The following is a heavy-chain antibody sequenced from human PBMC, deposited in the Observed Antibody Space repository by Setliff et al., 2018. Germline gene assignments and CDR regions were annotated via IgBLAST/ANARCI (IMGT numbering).Heavy chain of an antibody. J-gene: IGHJ4*02. D-gene: IGHD5-18*01. CDR2: IKQDGSTK. CDR3: ARVYAYSYGFDS. V-gene: IGHV3-7*01. Sequence: SLRLSCVVSGFSFSRHWMSWVRQAPGKGLEWVADIKQDGSTKYYLDSVKGRFTISRDNAKRSLYLQMNSLRAEDTAVYYCARVYAYSYGFDSWGQGTQVTVSS. CDR1: GFSFSRHW.